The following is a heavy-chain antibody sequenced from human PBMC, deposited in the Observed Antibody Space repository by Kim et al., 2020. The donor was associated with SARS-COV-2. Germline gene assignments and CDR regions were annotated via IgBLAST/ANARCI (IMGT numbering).Heavy chain of an antibody. CDR3: AREGSGSHNWFDP. V-gene: IGHV1-3*01. CDR1: GYTFDTFS. D-gene: IGHD3-10*01. CDR2: INGGNGNT. J-gene: IGHJ5*02. Sequence: ASVKVSCKASGYTFDTFSLYWVRQAPGQRFEWMGWINGGNGNTRYSQTFQGRVTISRDRAATTAYMELSSLTSKDTAVYYCAREGSGSHNWFDPWGQGTL.